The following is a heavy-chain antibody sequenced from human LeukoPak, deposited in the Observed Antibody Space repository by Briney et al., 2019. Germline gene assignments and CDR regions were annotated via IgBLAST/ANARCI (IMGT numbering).Heavy chain of an antibody. Sequence: SETLSLTCNVSGGSISSYYWSWIRQPPGKGLEWIGYIYYSGGTNYNPSLKSRVTISVDTSKNQFSLKLSSVTAADTAVYYCARGYYGSGNALAFGIWGQGTMVTVSS. CDR1: GGSISSYY. CDR2: IYYSGGT. V-gene: IGHV4-59*01. CDR3: ARGYYGSGNALAFGI. J-gene: IGHJ3*02. D-gene: IGHD3-10*01.